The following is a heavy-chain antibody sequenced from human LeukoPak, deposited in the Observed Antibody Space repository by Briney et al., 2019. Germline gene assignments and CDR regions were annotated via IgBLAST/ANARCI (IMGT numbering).Heavy chain of an antibody. CDR2: IIPIFGTA. J-gene: IGHJ4*02. CDR3: ARDASIYDSRAYYYLW. D-gene: IGHD3-22*01. CDR1: GGTFSNYA. V-gene: IGHV1-69*13. Sequence: SVKVSCKASGGTFSNYAIYWVQQAPGQGLEWIGGIIPIFGTANYAQKFQGRVTITADESTSTAYMELRSLRSEDTAVYYCARDASIYDSRAYYYLWWGQGTLVTVSS.